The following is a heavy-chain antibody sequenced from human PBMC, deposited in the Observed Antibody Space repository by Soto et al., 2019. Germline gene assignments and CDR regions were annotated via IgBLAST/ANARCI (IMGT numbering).Heavy chain of an antibody. J-gene: IGHJ1*01. D-gene: IGHD3-3*01. V-gene: IGHV3-23*01. CDR2: ISGSVGST. Sequence: EVQLLDSGGGLVQPGGSLRLSCAASGFTFSSYAMSWVRQAPGKGLEWGSAISGSVGSTYYADSVKGRFTISRDNSKNTLYLQMNSLRAEDTAVYYCAKDNVGMEWLLQGPEYFQHWGQGNLVTVSS. CDR1: GFTFSSYA. CDR3: AKDNVGMEWLLQGPEYFQH.